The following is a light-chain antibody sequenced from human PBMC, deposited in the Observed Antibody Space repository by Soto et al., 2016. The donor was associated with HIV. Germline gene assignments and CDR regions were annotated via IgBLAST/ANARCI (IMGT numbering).Light chain of an antibody. CDR2: GKN. Sequence: SSELTQDPTVSVALGQTVRITCQGDSLRNYYASWYQQKAGQAPVLVIYGKNDRPSGIPDRVSGSSSGNTASLTVTGAQAEDEADYYCSSRGSSSNHVIFGGGTKLIVL. CDR1: SLRNYY. J-gene: IGLJ2*01. CDR3: SSRGSSSNHVI. V-gene: IGLV3-19*01.